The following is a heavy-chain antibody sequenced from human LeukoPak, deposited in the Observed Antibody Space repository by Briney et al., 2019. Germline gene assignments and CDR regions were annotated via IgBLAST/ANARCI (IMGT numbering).Heavy chain of an antibody. D-gene: IGHD6-6*01. V-gene: IGHV1-2*02. J-gene: IGHJ4*02. CDR3: ARARWQLVPYFDS. CDR1: GYTFTDYY. Sequence: SVKVSCQPSGYTFTDYYMHWVRQAPGQGLEWMGWINPNSGGTNFAQKFQGRVAMTRDTSISTAYLELGSLRSDDTAGYFCARARWQLVPYFDSWGQGTLVTVSS. CDR2: INPNSGGT.